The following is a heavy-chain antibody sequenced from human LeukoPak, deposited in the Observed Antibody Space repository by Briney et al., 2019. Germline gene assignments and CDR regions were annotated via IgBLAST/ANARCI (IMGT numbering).Heavy chain of an antibody. J-gene: IGHJ5*02. V-gene: IGHV3-11*01. Sequence: GGSLRLSCTVSGFTVSSNSMSWIRQAPGKGLEWVSYISSSGSTIYYADSVKGRFTISRDNAKNSLYLQMNSLRAEDTAVYYCARVFYGDYDVHLQDPWGQGTLVTVSS. CDR1: GFTVSSNS. CDR2: ISSSGSTI. D-gene: IGHD4-17*01. CDR3: ARVFYGDYDVHLQDP.